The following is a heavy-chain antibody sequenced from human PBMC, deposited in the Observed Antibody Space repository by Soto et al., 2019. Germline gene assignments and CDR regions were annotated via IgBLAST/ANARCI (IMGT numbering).Heavy chain of an antibody. J-gene: IGHJ5*02. CDR1: GLTLRSYA. V-gene: IGHV3-23*01. CDR3: AKGGPITGGFDP. Sequence: EGQLLQSGGDLVQPGGSLRLSCAGSGLTLRSYAMTWIRQTPEKGLERVSTISGRSAVPSYADSVNGRFTVSRDNSKNTLYLQMNSLRPDDTALYYWAKGGPITGGFDPWGQGTLVTVSA. D-gene: IGHD3-16*01. CDR2: ISGRSAVP.